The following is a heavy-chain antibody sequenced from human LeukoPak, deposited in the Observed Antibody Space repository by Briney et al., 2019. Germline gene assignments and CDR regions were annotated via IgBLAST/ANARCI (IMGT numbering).Heavy chain of an antibody. J-gene: IGHJ6*03. CDR3: GRSFRTVAMHYYYIDV. V-gene: IGHV4-59*11. CDR1: GGSISSHY. D-gene: IGHD2-2*01. Sequence: SETLSLTCTVSGGSISSHYWTWIRQRPGKGLEWIGYIHNSGTTSYNPSLKSRVTMSVDTSKNQFSLKLTSVTAADTAVYYCGRSFRTVAMHYYYIDVWGKGTTVTVSS. CDR2: IHNSGTT.